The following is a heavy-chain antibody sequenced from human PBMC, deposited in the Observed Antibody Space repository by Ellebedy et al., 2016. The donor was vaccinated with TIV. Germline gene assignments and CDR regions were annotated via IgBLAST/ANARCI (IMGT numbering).Heavy chain of an antibody. CDR3: STVFEI. V-gene: IGHV3-74*01. CDR1: GFTFTNYW. Sequence: GESLKISCAASGFTFTNYWMHWVRQVPGKGLVWVARSDQEGSGTGYADSVKGRFTISRDNAKNTLYLQMNSLRAEDTAVYYCSTVFEIWGQGTVVTVSS. J-gene: IGHJ3*02. CDR2: SDQEGSGT.